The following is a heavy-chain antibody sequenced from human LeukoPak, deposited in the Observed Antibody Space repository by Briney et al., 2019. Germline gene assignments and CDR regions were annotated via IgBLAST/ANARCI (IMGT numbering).Heavy chain of an antibody. V-gene: IGHV3-23*01. CDR3: AKDYRSSPLSDY. D-gene: IGHD6-6*01. CDR1: GFTFSSYA. CDR2: ISGSGGST. J-gene: IGHJ4*02. Sequence: PGASLRLSCAASGFTFSSYAMRSVRQAPGKGLEWVSAISGSGGSTYYADSVKGRFTISRDNSKNTLYLQMNSLRAEDTAVYYCAKDYRSSPLSDYWGQGTLVTVSS.